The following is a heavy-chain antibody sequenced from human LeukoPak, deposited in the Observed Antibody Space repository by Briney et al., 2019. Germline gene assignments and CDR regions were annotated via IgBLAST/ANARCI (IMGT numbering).Heavy chain of an antibody. CDR1: GFSFTSSA. V-gene: IGHV1-58*02. CDR3: ARFVRGLPFGY. J-gene: IGHJ4*02. D-gene: IGHD3-16*01. CDR2: IVVGSSNT. Sequence: PVKVSCKASGFSFTSSAMQWVRQARGQRVECIGWIVVGSSNTNYAQKFQERVTITTDMSTSTAYMELNSLRAEDTAVYYCARFVRGLPFGYWGQGTLVTVSS.